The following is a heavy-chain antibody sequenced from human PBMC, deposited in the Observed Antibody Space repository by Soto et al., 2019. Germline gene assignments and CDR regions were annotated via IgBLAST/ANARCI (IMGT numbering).Heavy chain of an antibody. CDR2: INPNSGGT. D-gene: IGHD3-3*01. Sequence: GASVKVSCKASGYTFTGYYMHWVRQAPGQGLERMGWINPNSGGTNYAQKFQGRVTMTRNTSISTAYMELSSLRSEDTAVYYCARGPDFWSGYYVVWFDPWGQGTLVTVSS. V-gene: IGHV1-2*02. J-gene: IGHJ5*02. CDR3: ARGPDFWSGYYVVWFDP. CDR1: GYTFTGYY.